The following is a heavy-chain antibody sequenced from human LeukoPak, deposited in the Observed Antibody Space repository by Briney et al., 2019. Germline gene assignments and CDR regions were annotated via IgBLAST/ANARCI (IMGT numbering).Heavy chain of an antibody. CDR2: ISGSGCRT. CDR1: GFTFSSSG. J-gene: IGHJ4*02. CDR3: AKGDTAMVTTFDY. D-gene: IGHD5-18*01. V-gene: IGHV3-23*01. Sequence: GGTLRLSCAASGFTFSSSGMIWVRQAPGKGLECVSAISGSGCRTYHADSVKGRFTISRDNSKSTLYLQMNSLRAEDTAVYYCAKGDTAMVTTFDYWGQGTLVTVSS.